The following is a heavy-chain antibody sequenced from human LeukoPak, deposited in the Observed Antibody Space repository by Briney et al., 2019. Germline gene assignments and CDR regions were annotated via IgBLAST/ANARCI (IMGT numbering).Heavy chain of an antibody. CDR3: VRHTAIGSPLHY. Sequence: SETLSLTCTVSGGSISSSAYYWGWIRQPPGKGLEWIGSIYYSGITYDNPSLKTRVIMSVDTSKNQFSLKLSSVTAADTAVYYCVRHTAIGSPLHYWGQGTLVTVSS. V-gene: IGHV4-39*01. D-gene: IGHD5-18*01. CDR1: GGSISSSAYY. CDR2: IYYSGIT. J-gene: IGHJ4*02.